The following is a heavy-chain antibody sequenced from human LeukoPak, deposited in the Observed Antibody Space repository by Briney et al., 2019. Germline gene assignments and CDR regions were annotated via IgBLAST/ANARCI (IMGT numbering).Heavy chain of an antibody. CDR2: INHSGST. V-gene: IGHV4-34*01. CDR3: ANIAVAAHYYYYGMDV. J-gene: IGHJ6*02. CDR1: GGSFSGYY. D-gene: IGHD6-19*01. Sequence: SGTLSLTCAVYGGSFSGYYWSWIRQPPGKGLEWIGEINHSGSTNYNPSLKSRVTISVDTSKNQFSLKLSSVTAADTAVYYCANIAVAAHYYYYGMDVWGQGTTVTVSS.